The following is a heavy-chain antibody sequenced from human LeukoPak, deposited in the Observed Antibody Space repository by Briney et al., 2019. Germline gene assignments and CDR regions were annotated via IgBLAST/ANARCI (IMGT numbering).Heavy chain of an antibody. CDR1: GGSISSYY. Sequence: PSETLSLTCSVSGGSISSYYWSWIRQPPGKGLEWIGYVYYSGSTNYNPSLKSRVTISVDTPKNQLSLKLNSVTAADTAVYYCARQVGTFYYYFGMDVWGQGTTVTVSS. D-gene: IGHD1-14*01. V-gene: IGHV4-59*08. CDR2: VYYSGST. CDR3: ARQVGTFYYYFGMDV. J-gene: IGHJ6*02.